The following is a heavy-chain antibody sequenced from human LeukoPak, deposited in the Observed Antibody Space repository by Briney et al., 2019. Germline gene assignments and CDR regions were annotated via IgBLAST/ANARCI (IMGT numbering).Heavy chain of an antibody. V-gene: IGHV1-69*04. D-gene: IGHD1-26*01. CDR3: ARMGGFAYFDY. CDR1: GGTFSSYA. Sequence: ASVKVSCKASGGTFSSYAISWVRQAPGQGLEWMGRIIPILGIANYAQKFQGRVTITADKSTSTAYMELSSLRSEDTAVYYCARMGGFAYFDYWGQGTLVTVSS. J-gene: IGHJ4*02. CDR2: IIPILGIA.